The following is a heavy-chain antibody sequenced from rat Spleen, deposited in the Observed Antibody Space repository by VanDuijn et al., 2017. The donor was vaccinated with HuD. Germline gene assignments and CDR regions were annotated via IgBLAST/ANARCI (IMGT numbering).Heavy chain of an antibody. CDR3: TRAPGKGYVMDA. D-gene: IGHD5-1*01. V-gene: IGHV2S63*01. J-gene: IGHJ4*01. CDR1: GFSLTGNI. CDR2: MWRSGST. Sequence: VQLRESGPGLVQPSQTLSLTCTVSGFSLTGNIVHWVRQPPGKGLEWMGVMWRSGSTEYNSGLKSRLSISRDTSKSQVFLKMNSLQTEDTAIYHCTRAPGKGYVMDAWGQGTAVTVSS.